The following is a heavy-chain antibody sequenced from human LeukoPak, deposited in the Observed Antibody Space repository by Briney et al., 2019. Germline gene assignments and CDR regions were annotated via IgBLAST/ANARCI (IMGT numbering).Heavy chain of an antibody. CDR1: GGTFSSYA. V-gene: IGHV1-69*05. D-gene: IGHD3-9*01. J-gene: IGHJ4*02. CDR3: ASGDINDLCTFDY. Sequence: SVKVSCKASGGTFSSYAISWVRQAPGQGLEWMGGIIPIFGTANYAQKFQDRVTITRDRSMSTAYMELSSLRSEDTAMYYCASGDINDLCTFDYWGQGTLVTVSS. CDR2: IIPIFGTA.